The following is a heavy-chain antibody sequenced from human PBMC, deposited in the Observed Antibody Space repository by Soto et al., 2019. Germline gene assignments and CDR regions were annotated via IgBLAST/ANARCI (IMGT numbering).Heavy chain of an antibody. CDR3: AKDQASGQGSFDS. CDR1: GFPLNFYG. CDR2: ISYDGSNQ. J-gene: IGHJ4*02. V-gene: IGHV3-30*18. Sequence: VKLVESGGGVVQPGGSLRPSCAALGFPLNFYGMHGARQAPEKGLEWVALISYDGSNQYYADSGKGRFTISRDNSKNTLFLQMNSLRADDTAVYYCAKDQASGQGSFDSWGQGTLVTVSS.